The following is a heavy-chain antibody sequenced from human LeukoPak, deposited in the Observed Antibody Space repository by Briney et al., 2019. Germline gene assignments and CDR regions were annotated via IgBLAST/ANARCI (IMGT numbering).Heavy chain of an antibody. CDR3: ARLAGAATDPFDY. CDR1: GGSISSSINY. CDR2: IYYSGST. D-gene: IGHD1-26*01. V-gene: IGHV4-39*01. J-gene: IGHJ4*02. Sequence: SETLSLTCTVSGGSISSSINYWGWIRQPPGKGLEWIGSIYYSGSTYYNPSLKSRVTISIDTSKNQFSLKLSSVTAADTAVYYCARLAGAATDPFDYWGQGTLVTVSS.